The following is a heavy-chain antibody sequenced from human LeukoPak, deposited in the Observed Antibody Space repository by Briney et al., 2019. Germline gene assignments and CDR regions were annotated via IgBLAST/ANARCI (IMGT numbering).Heavy chain of an antibody. CDR2: IYYSGST. D-gene: IGHD5-18*01. CDR3: ARVRFDTADAFDI. CDR1: GGSVSGDY. Sequence: SETLSLTCTVSGGSVSGDYWSWIRQPPGKGLESIGYIYYSGSTNYNPSLKSRVTISVDTSKNQFSLKLSSVTAADTAVYYCARVRFDTADAFDIWGQGTMVTVSS. J-gene: IGHJ3*02. V-gene: IGHV4-59*02.